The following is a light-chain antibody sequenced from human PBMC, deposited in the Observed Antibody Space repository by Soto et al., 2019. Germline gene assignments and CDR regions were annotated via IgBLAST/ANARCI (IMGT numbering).Light chain of an antibody. CDR2: YDS. J-gene: IGLJ1*01. CDR1: NIGSKS. V-gene: IGLV3-21*01. Sequence: SYELTQPPSVSVAPGKTARITCGGTNIGSKSVHWYQQKPGQAPVLVIYYDSDRPSGIPERFSGSNSGNTASLTISGLQAEDEADYYCCSYAGSSTVFGTGTQLTVL. CDR3: CSYAGSSTV.